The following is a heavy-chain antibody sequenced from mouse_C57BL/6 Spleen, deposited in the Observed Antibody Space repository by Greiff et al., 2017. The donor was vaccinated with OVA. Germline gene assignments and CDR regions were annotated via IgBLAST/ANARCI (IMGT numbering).Heavy chain of an antibody. J-gene: IGHJ2*01. D-gene: IGHD4-1*01. CDR3: TSLGRDY. V-gene: IGHV1-15*01. CDR2: IDPETGGT. Sequence: VKLQESGAELVRPGASVTLSCKASGYTFTDYEMHWVKQTPVHGLEWIGAIDPETGGTAYNQKFKGKAILTADKSSSTAYMELRSLTSEDSAVYYCTSLGRDYWGQGTTLTVSS. CDR1: GYTFTDYE.